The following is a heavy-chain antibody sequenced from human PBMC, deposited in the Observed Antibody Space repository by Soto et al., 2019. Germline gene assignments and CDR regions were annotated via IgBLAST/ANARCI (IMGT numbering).Heavy chain of an antibody. Sequence: EVQLVESGGGLVKPGQSLTLSCAASAFTFSNAWMSWVRQAPGKGLEWVGRIRSKTDGGTADYTAPVKGRFIISRDDSKNSVSLRRTSLKAEDKAVYYCTTEGRDWRQGPLVTVSS. CDR3: TTEGRD. CDR2: IRSKTDGGTA. J-gene: IGHJ4*02. CDR1: AFTFSNAW. V-gene: IGHV3-15*01.